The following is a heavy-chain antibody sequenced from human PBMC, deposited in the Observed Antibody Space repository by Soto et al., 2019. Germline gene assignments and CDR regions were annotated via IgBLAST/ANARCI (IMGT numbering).Heavy chain of an antibody. J-gene: IGHJ4*02. CDR2: ISSSSSYI. D-gene: IGHD3-9*01. CDR1: GFTFSSYS. CDR3: ARHGEYDILTGYYPSLIDY. Sequence: EVQLVESGGGLVKPGGSLRLSCAASGFTFSSYSMNWVRQAPGKGLEWVSSISSSSSYIYYADSVKGRLTFSRDNAKNSLYLQMNSLRAEDTAVYYCARHGEYDILTGYYPSLIDYWGQGALVTVSS. V-gene: IGHV3-21*01.